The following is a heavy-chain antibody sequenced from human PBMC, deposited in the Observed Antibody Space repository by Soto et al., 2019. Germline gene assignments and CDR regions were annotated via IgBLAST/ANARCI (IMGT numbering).Heavy chain of an antibody. CDR1: GFTVSSNY. Sequence: EVQLVETGGGLIQPGGSLRLSCAASGFTVSSNYMSWVRQAPGKGLEWVSVIYSGGSTYYADSVKGRFTISRDNSKNTLYLQMNSLRADDTAVYYCARANTYYDFWSGYYTSYYFDYWGQGTLVTVSS. CDR2: IYSGGST. CDR3: ARANTYYDFWSGYYTSYYFDY. V-gene: IGHV3-53*02. D-gene: IGHD3-3*01. J-gene: IGHJ4*02.